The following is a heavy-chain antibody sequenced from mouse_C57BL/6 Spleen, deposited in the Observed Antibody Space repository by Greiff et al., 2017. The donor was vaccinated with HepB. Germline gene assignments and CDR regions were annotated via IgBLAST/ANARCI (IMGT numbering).Heavy chain of an antibody. CDR1: GYTFTNYW. V-gene: IGHV1-63*01. D-gene: IGHD2-4*01. J-gene: IGHJ4*01. Sequence: QVQLQQSGAELVRPGPSVKMSCKASGYTFTNYWIGWAKQRPGHGLEWIGDIYPGGGYTNYNEKFKGKATLTADKSSSTAYMQFSSLTSEDSAIYYCARIYDYDYAMDYWGQGTSVTVSS. CDR3: ARIYDYDYAMDY. CDR2: IYPGGGYT.